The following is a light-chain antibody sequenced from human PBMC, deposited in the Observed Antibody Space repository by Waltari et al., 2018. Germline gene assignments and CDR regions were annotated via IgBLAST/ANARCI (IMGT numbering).Light chain of an antibody. V-gene: IGKV4-1*01. J-gene: IGKJ4*01. CDR3: QQYYSSPLT. CDR2: WAS. Sequence: DIVLTQSPDSLAVSLGERATISCRSSQSVFHTNNKNSLAWYQQKPGQTPRLLFYWASTRESGVPDRFSGSGSGTDFTLAISSLQAEDVATYFCQQYYSSPLTFGGGTKVEFK. CDR1: QSVFHTNNKNS.